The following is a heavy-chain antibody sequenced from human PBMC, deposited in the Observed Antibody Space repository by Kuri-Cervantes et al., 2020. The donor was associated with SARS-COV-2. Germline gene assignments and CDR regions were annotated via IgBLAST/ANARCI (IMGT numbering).Heavy chain of an antibody. CDR1: GFTFSSYD. V-gene: IGHV3-74*01. CDR2: INPDGSYT. D-gene: IGHD1-1*01. CDR3: VRDGDHWNFDY. Sequence: GGSLRLSCAASGFTFSSYDIHWVRQAPGKGLVWVSRINPDGSYTNNADSVKGRFTLSRDNAKNMLFLQMNSLGAEDTAVYYCVRDGDHWNFDYWGQGTLVTVSS. J-gene: IGHJ4*02.